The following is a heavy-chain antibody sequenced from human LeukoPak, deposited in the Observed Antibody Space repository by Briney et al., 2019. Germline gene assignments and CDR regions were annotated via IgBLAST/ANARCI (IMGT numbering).Heavy chain of an antibody. D-gene: IGHD3-10*01. J-gene: IGHJ4*02. CDR2: TRNKANSYTT. V-gene: IGHV3-72*01. Sequence: GGSLRLSCAASGFTFSDHYMDWVRQAPGKGLEWVGRTRNKANSYTTEYAASVKGRFTISRDDSKSIAYLQMNSLKIEDTAVYYCASSFGQLSFFDYWGQGALVTVSS. CDR1: GFTFSDHY. CDR3: ASSFGQLSFFDY.